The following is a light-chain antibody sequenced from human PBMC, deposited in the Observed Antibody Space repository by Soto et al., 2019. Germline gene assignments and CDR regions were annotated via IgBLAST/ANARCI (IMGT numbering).Light chain of an antibody. J-gene: IGLJ2*01. Sequence: QSALTQPRSVSGSPGQSVTISCTGTSSDVGGYKYVSWYQRHPGKAPKLMIYDVSERPSGVPDRLSGSKSGNTASLTISGLQFEDEADYYCCSYAAGNTVLFGGGTKLTVL. V-gene: IGLV2-11*01. CDR3: CSYAAGNTVL. CDR2: DVS. CDR1: SSDVGGYKY.